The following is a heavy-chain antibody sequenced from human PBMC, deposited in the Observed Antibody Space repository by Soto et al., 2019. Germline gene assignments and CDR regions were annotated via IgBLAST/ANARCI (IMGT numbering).Heavy chain of an antibody. Sequence: SETLSLTCTVSGGSISSYYWSWIRQPPGKGLEWIGYIYYSGSTNYNPSLKSRVTISVDTSKNQFSLKLSSVTAADTAVYYCARVWYGSGSYWGDYYYYYMDVWGKGTTVTAP. J-gene: IGHJ6*03. CDR3: ARVWYGSGSYWGDYYYYYMDV. CDR1: GGSISSYY. CDR2: IYYSGST. V-gene: IGHV4-59*01. D-gene: IGHD3-10*01.